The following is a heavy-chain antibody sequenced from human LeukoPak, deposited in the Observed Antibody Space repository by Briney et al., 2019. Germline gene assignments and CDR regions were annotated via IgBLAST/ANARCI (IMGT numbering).Heavy chain of an antibody. CDR2: ISGSGGST. J-gene: IGHJ4*02. D-gene: IGHD1-26*01. CDR3: AKVVSGRYSRQWGLPPLVFDY. Sequence: GGSLRLSCAASGFTFSSYAMSWVRQAPGKGLEWVSAISGSGGSTYYADSVKGRFTISRDNSRNTLYLRMNSLRAEDTAVYYCAKVVSGRYSRQWGLPPLVFDYWGQGTLVTVSS. CDR1: GFTFSSYA. V-gene: IGHV3-23*01.